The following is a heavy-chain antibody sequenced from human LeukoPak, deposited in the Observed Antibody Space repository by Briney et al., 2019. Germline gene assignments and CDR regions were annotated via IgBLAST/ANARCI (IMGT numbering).Heavy chain of an antibody. CDR1: GFTFSSYA. D-gene: IGHD2-2*01. J-gene: IGHJ4*02. V-gene: IGHV3-30-3*01. CDR2: ISSDGSIK. CDR3: ARVCSSTSCYLGVRGDY. Sequence: PGRSLRLSCAASGFTFSSYAMHWVRQAPGEGLEWLAVISSDGSIKYYGDSVRGRFTISRDNAKNSLYLQMNSLRAEDTAVYYCARVCSSTSCYLGVRGDYWGQGTLVTVSS.